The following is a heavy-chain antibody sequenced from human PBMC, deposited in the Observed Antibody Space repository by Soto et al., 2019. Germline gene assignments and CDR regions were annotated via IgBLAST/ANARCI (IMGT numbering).Heavy chain of an antibody. CDR3: ASALGVTDAFDI. CDR1: GGSISSYY. Sequence: QVQLQESGPGLVKPSETLSLTCTVSGGSISSYYWSWIRQPPGKGLEWIGYIYYSGSTNYNPSLQRRVTLSVDTSKNQFSLKLSSVTAADTAVYYCASALGVTDAFDIWGQGTMVTVSS. J-gene: IGHJ3*02. D-gene: IGHD2-21*02. CDR2: IYYSGST. V-gene: IGHV4-59*01.